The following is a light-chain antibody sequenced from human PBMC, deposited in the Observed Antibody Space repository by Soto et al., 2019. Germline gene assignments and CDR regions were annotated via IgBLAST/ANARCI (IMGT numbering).Light chain of an antibody. Sequence: QSVLARPPSVSGAPGEAVTISCTGSSSDVGSYNRVSWYQQPPGTAPKLMIYEVNYRPSGVPDRFSGSKSGNTASLTISGLQAEDEADYYCSSYTSSSTYVFGTGTRSPS. V-gene: IGLV2-18*02. CDR2: EVN. CDR1: SSDVGSYNR. CDR3: SSYTSSSTYV. J-gene: IGLJ1*01.